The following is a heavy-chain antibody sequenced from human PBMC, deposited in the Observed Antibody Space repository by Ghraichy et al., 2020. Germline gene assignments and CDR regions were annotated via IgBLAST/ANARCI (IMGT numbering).Heavy chain of an antibody. V-gene: IGHV3-30*18. D-gene: IGHD3-10*01. J-gene: IGHJ2*01. CDR1: GFTFSSYG. CDR3: AKGFDYYGSGQVFDL. CDR2: ISYDGSNK. Sequence: GGSLRLSCAASGFTFSSYGMHWVRQAPGKGLEWVAVISYDGSNKYYADSVKGRFTISRDNSKNTLYLQMNSLRAEDTAVYYCAKGFDYYGSGQVFDLWGRGTLVTVSS.